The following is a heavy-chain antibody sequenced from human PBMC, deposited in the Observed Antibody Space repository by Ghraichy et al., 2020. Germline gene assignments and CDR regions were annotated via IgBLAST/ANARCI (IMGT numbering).Heavy chain of an antibody. CDR2: IYWNDDK. V-gene: IGHV2-5*01. Sequence: GPTLVKPTQTLTLTCTFSGFSLSTSGVGVGWVRQPPGKALEWLALIYWNDDKRYSPSLKSRLTIIKDTSNNQVVLRMTNMDPVDTATYYCAHRPGGHCSTTNCYSETFDYWGQGTLVTVSS. D-gene: IGHD2-2*02. J-gene: IGHJ4*02. CDR3: AHRPGGHCSTTNCYSETFDY. CDR1: GFSLSTSGVG.